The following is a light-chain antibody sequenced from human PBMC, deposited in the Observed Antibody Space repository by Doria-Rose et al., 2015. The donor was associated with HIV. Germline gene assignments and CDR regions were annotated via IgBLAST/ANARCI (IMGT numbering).Light chain of an antibody. CDR2: GAS. V-gene: IGKV3-20*01. Sequence: RSPGTLSLYPGASAPLSCRASQSVNSAYLAWYQQKPGQAPRLLIYGASSRTTGIPDRFSGSGSGTDFTPTISRLDPGDSAVYGYQHYGSSTIPCGQGNRLEMK. CDR3: QHYGSSTIP. CDR1: QSVNSAY. J-gene: IGKJ5*01.